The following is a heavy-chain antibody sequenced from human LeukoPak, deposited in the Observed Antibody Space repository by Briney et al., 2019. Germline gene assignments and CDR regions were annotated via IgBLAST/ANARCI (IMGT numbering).Heavy chain of an antibody. J-gene: IGHJ4*02. V-gene: IGHV1-8*03. D-gene: IGHD2-8*02. CDR1: GYIFTSLD. CDR3: ARGHVSGGGLYYFNS. Sequence: ASVKVSCKASGYIFTSLDICWVRQAPGQGLEWLGWMNPNNGKTAYAQKFQGRVTITRNTAITTAYMELSSLRSDDTAVYYCARGHVSGGGLYYFNSWGQGTLVTVSS. CDR2: MNPNNGKT.